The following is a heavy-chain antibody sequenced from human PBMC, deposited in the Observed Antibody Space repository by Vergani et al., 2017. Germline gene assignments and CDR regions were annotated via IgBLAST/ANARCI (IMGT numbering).Heavy chain of an antibody. CDR2: ISYDGGKT. J-gene: IGHJ4*02. Sequence: QVQLVESGGGVVQPGGSLRLSGEASGFAFRTNGMNWVRRAPGKGLEWVAFISYDGGKTNYVDSVKGRFTISRDNSKNTVFLQMNRLRAEDTAVYYSAKMGSVVVTEVAYYFDYWGQGTLVTVSS. CDR1: GFAFRTNG. V-gene: IGHV3-30*02. CDR3: AKMGSVVVTEVAYYFDY. D-gene: IGHD2-21*02.